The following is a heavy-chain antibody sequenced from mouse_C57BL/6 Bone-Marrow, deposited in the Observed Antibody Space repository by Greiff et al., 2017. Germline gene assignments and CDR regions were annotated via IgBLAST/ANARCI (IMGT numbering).Heavy chain of an antibody. J-gene: IGHJ4*01. Sequence: DVMLVESGGGLVKPGGSLKLSCAASGFTFSSYTMSWVRQTPEKRLEWVATISGGGGNTYYPDRVKGRFTISRDNAKNTLYLQMSSLRSEDTALYYCARLYYYGSSYDYAMDYWGQGTSVTVSS. CDR2: ISGGGGNT. D-gene: IGHD1-1*01. V-gene: IGHV5-9*01. CDR1: GFTFSSYT. CDR3: ARLYYYGSSYDYAMDY.